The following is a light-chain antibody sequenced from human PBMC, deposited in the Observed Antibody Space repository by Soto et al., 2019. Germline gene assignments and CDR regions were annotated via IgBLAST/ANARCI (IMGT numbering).Light chain of an antibody. CDR2: GAS. V-gene: IGKV3-15*01. CDR3: QQYNNWPVT. CDR1: QSVSSN. J-gene: IGKJ1*01. Sequence: EIVMTQSPATLSVSPGERATLSCRASQSVSSNLAWYQQKPGQAPRLLIYGASIRATGIPARFSGSGSGTEFTLTISSLQSEDFAVYSCQQYNNWPVTFGQGTKVDIK.